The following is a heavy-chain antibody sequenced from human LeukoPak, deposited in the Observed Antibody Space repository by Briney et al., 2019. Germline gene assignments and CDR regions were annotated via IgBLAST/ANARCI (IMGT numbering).Heavy chain of an antibody. D-gene: IGHD6-13*01. CDR2: MNPNSGNT. CDR1: GYTFTSYD. V-gene: IGHV1-8*01. Sequence: ASVKVSCKASGYTFTSYDINWVRQAAGQGLEWMGWMNPNSGNTGYAQKFQGRVTMTRNTSISTAYMELSSLRSEDTAVYYCARRGSRSSWYVYYYYYMDVWGKGTTVTVSS. CDR3: ARRGSRSSWYVYYYYYMDV. J-gene: IGHJ6*03.